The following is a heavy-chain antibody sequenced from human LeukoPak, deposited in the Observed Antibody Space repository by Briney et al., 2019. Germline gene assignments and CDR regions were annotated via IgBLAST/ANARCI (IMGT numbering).Heavy chain of an antibody. CDR1: GFNFNTYW. CDR3: VRDEWWQFIAVAITSYFDC. J-gene: IGHJ4*02. V-gene: IGHV3-7*01. CDR2: IQPDGSEK. Sequence: GGFLRLSCAASGFNFNTYWMSWVRQAPGKGLEWVAHIQPDGSEKYYVDSVKGRFTISRVNVKNSLYLQMNSLRAEDTAVYYCVRDEWWQFIAVAITSYFDCWGQGTLVTVSS. D-gene: IGHD6-19*01.